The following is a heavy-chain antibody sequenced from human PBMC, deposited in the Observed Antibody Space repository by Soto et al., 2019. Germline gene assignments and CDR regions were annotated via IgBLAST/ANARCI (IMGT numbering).Heavy chain of an antibody. J-gene: IGHJ5*02. CDR3: VRDGTKTLRDWFDP. D-gene: IGHD1-1*01. Sequence: ESLSLTCPVSGGSISGFYWSWIRKSSGKGLEWIGLIYATGTTDYNPSLKSRVMMSVDTSKKQFSLKLTSVTAADTAVYYCVRDGTKTLRDWFDPWGQGISVTVSS. CDR2: IYATGTT. CDR1: GGSISGFY. V-gene: IGHV4-4*07.